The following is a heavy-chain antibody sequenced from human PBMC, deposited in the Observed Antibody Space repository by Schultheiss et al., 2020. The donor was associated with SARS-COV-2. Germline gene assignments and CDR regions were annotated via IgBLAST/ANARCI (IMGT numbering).Heavy chain of an antibody. CDR1: GYTFTGYY. J-gene: IGHJ5*02. Sequence: ASVKVSCKASGYTFTGYYMHWVRQAPGQRLEWMGWINAGNGNTKYSQKFQERVTITRDMSTSTAYMELSRLRSDDTAVYYCASEESHGDYARYSNWFDPWGQGTLVTVSS. CDR3: ASEESHGDYARYSNWFDP. V-gene: IGHV1-3*01. CDR2: INAGNGNT. D-gene: IGHD4-17*01.